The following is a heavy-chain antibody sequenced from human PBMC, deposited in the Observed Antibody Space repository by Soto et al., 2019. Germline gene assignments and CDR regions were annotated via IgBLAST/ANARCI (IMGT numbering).Heavy chain of an antibody. CDR1: GFTFSSYD. V-gene: IGHV3-13*05. CDR3: ARARGYCSSTSCSYYGMDV. Sequence: QSGGSLRLSCAASGFTFSSYDMHWVRQATGKGLEWVSAIGTAGDPYYPGSVKGRFTISRENAKNSLYLQMNSLRAGDTAVYYCARARGYCSSTSCSYYGMDVWGQGTTVTVS. J-gene: IGHJ6*02. D-gene: IGHD2-2*01. CDR2: IGTAGDP.